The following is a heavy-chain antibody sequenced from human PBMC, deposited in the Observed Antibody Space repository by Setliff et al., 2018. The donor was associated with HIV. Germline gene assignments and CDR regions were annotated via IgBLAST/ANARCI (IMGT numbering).Heavy chain of an antibody. CDR2: IYYSGST. CDR1: GYSISSGYY. CDR3: TRVGTYGVGGWFDP. V-gene: IGHV4-38-2*01. Sequence: PSETLSLTCAVSGYSISSGYYWGWIRQPPGKWLEWIGSIYYSGSTYYNPSLKSRVTISVDTSKNQFSLKLSSVTAADTAMYYCTRVGTYGVGGWFDPWGQGSLVTVSS. J-gene: IGHJ5*02. D-gene: IGHD3-16*01.